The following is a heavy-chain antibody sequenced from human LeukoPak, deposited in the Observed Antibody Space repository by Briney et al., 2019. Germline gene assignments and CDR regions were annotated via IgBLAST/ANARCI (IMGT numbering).Heavy chain of an antibody. V-gene: IGHV1-24*01. CDR2: FDPEDGET. Sequence: ASVKVSCKVSGYTLTELSMHWVRQAPGKGLEWMGGFDPEDGETIYAQKFQGRVTMTEDTSTDTAYMELSSLRSEDTAVYYCAIFQSLAYYYDSSGYKQFDYWGQGTLVTVSS. J-gene: IGHJ4*02. D-gene: IGHD3-22*01. CDR3: AIFQSLAYYYDSSGYKQFDY. CDR1: GYTLTELS.